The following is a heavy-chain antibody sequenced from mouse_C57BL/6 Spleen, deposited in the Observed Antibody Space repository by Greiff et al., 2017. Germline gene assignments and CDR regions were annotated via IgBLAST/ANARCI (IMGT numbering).Heavy chain of an antibody. D-gene: IGHD2-4*01. CDR1: GYSITSGYY. V-gene: IGHV3-6*01. Sequence: EVKLMESGPGLVKPSQSLSLTCSVTGYSITSGYYWNWIRQFPGNKLEWMGYISYDGSNNYNPSLKNRISITRDTSKNQFFLKLNSVTTEDTATYYCARDYYDYDWFAYWGQGTLVTVSA. CDR2: ISYDGSN. J-gene: IGHJ3*01. CDR3: ARDYYDYDWFAY.